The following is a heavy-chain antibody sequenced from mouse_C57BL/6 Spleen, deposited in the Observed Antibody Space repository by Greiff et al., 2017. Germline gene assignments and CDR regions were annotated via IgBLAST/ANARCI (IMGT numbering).Heavy chain of an antibody. V-gene: IGHV1-76*01. J-gene: IGHJ4*01. Sequence: VQLQQSGAELVRPGASVKLSCKASGYTFTDYYINWVKQRPGQGLEWIARIYPGSGNTYYNEKFKGKATLTAETSSSTAYMQLSSLTSEDSAVYVCARALYYDAMDYWGQGTSVTVSS. D-gene: IGHD2-1*01. CDR3: ARALYYDAMDY. CDR2: IYPGSGNT. CDR1: GYTFTDYY.